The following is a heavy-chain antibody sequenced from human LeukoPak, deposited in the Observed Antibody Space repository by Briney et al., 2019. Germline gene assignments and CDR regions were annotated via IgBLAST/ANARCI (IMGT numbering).Heavy chain of an antibody. CDR3: ARGGYSGYPIRY. D-gene: IGHD5-12*01. Sequence: SETLSLTCAVYGGSFSGYYWSWIRQPPGKGLEWIGEINHSGSTNYNPSLKSRVAISVDTSKNQFSLKLSSVTAADTAVYYCARGGYSGYPIRYWGQGTLVTVSS. CDR1: GGSFSGYY. V-gene: IGHV4-34*01. J-gene: IGHJ4*02. CDR2: INHSGST.